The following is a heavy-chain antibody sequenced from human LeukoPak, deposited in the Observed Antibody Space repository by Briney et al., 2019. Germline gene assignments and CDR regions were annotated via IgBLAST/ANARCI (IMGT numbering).Heavy chain of an antibody. Sequence: ASVRVSCKASGYTFTGYYMHWVRQAPGQGLEWMGWINPNSGGTNYAQKFQGRVTMTRDTSISTAYMELSRLRSDDTAVYYCAREGCSSTSCYTWGQGTLVTVSS. D-gene: IGHD2-2*02. V-gene: IGHV1-2*02. CDR2: INPNSGGT. J-gene: IGHJ5*02. CDR1: GYTFTGYY. CDR3: AREGCSSTSCYT.